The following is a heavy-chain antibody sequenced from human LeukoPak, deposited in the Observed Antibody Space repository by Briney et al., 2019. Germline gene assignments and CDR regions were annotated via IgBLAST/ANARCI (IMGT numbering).Heavy chain of an antibody. CDR3: ARDPAFDY. D-gene: IGHD6-25*01. CDR1: GFTFSSYA. V-gene: IGHV3-30-3*01. Sequence: GSLRLSCAASGFTFSSYAMHWVRQAPGKGLEWVAVISYDGSNKYYADSVKGRFTISRDNSKNTLHLQMNSLRAEDTAVYYCARDPAFDYWGQGTLVTVSS. J-gene: IGHJ4*02. CDR2: ISYDGSNK.